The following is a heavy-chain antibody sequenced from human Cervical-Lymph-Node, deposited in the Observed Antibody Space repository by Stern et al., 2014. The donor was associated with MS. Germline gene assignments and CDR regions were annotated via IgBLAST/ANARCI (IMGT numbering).Heavy chain of an antibody. CDR2: IYPDDSDI. V-gene: IGHV5-51*03. J-gene: IGHJ6*02. D-gene: IGHD1-1*01. CDR3: ARPPPRRKWDDPNYGMDV. Sequence: EVQLLESGAEVKKPGESLKISCKGSGYTFTNNWIAWVRQMPGKGLEWMGIIYPDDSDIRYTPPLQGQVTIPADKSLRTAYLQWSSRKAADTAVYYGARPPPRRKWDDPNYGMDVWGQGTTVTVTS. CDR1: GYTFTNNW.